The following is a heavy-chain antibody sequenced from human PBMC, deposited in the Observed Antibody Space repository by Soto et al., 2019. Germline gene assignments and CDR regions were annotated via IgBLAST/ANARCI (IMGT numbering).Heavy chain of an antibody. J-gene: IGHJ6*02. CDR3: ERVRITDSSSWYQGDYYGMDV. D-gene: IGHD6-13*01. CDR1: GDSVSSNSAA. CDR2: TYYRSKWYN. V-gene: IGHV6-1*01. Sequence: SQTLSLTCAISGDSVSSNSAAWNWIRQSPSRGLEWLGRTYYRSKWYNDHAVSVKSRITINPDTSKNQFSLQLNSVTPEDTAVYYCERVRITDSSSWYQGDYYGMDVWGQGTTVTVSS.